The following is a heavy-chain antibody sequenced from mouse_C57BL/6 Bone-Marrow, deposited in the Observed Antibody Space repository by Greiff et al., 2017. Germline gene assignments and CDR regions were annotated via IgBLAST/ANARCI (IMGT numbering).Heavy chain of an antibody. CDR1: GYAFSSSW. CDR2: IYPGDGDT. Sequence: QVQLQQSGPELVKPGASVKISCKASGYAFSSSWMNWVKQRPGKGLEWIGRIYPGDGDTNYNGKFKGKATLTADKSSSTAYMQLSSLTSEDSAVYFCARGGGYYYGTPWFAYWGQGTLVTVSA. J-gene: IGHJ3*01. D-gene: IGHD1-1*01. V-gene: IGHV1-82*01. CDR3: ARGGGYYYGTPWFAY.